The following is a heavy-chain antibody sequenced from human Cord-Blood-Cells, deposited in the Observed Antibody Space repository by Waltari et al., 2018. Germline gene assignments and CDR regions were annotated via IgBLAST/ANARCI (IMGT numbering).Heavy chain of an antibody. Sequence: LEWVSSISSSSSYIYYAYSVKGRFTISRDNAKNSLYLQMNSLRAEDTAVYYCARAGLATAFDIWGQGTMVTVSS. V-gene: IGHV3-21*01. D-gene: IGHD6-19*01. CDR3: ARAGLATAFDI. CDR2: ISSSSSYI. J-gene: IGHJ3*02.